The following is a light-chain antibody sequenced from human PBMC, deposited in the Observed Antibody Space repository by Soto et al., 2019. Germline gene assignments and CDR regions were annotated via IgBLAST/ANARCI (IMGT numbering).Light chain of an antibody. J-gene: IGLJ3*02. CDR3: CSYAGSRTWV. V-gene: IGLV2-23*01. CDR1: SDDVWSHNL. Sequence: LTQPASVSGSPGQSITISCLGTSDDVWSHNLVSWYQQHPGKAPRLMIYEGTRRPSGVSNRFSGSKSGSTASLTISGLQAEDEGDYFCCSYAGSRTWVFGGGTKVTVL. CDR2: EGT.